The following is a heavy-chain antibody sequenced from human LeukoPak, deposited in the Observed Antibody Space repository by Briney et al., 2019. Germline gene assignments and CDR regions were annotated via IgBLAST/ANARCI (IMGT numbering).Heavy chain of an antibody. Sequence: ASVKVSCKASGYTFTSYDINWVRQATGQGLEWVGWMNPNSGNTGYAQKFQGRVTMTRNTSISTASMELSSLRSEDTAVYYCARIHSAAAGTSFDYWGQGTLVTVSS. V-gene: IGHV1-8*02. CDR3: ARIHSAAAGTSFDY. D-gene: IGHD6-13*01. CDR1: GYTFTSYD. J-gene: IGHJ4*02. CDR2: MNPNSGNT.